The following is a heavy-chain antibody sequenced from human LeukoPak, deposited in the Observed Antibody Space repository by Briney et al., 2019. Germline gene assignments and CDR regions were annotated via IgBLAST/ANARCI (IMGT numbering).Heavy chain of an antibody. V-gene: IGHV4-59*12. CDR3: ARDSYTRSWIVWFDP. CDR2: TYYSGST. D-gene: IGHD2-15*01. J-gene: IGHJ5*02. CDR1: GGSISSYY. Sequence: SETLSLTCTVSGGSISSYYWSWIRQPPGKGLEWIGYTYYSGSTNYNPSLKSRVTISVDTSKNQFSLKLSSMTAADTAVYYCARDSYTRSWIVWFDPWGQGTQVTVSS.